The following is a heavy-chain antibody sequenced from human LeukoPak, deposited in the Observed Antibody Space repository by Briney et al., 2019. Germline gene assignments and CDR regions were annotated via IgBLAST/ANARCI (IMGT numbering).Heavy chain of an antibody. CDR3: ARVVGQWLASFDY. CDR2: IYHSGST. J-gene: IGHJ4*02. V-gene: IGHV4-30-2*01. CDR1: GGSISSGGYY. Sequence: SQTLSLTCAVSGGSISSGGYYWSWMRQPPGKGLEWIGYIYHSGSTYYNPSLKSRVTISVDRSKNQFSLKLSSVTAADTAVYYCARVVGQWLASFDYWGQGTLVTVSS. D-gene: IGHD6-19*01.